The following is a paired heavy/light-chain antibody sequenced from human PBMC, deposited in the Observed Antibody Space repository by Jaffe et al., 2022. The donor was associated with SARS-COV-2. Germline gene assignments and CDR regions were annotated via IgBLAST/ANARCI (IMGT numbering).Heavy chain of an antibody. CDR2: LGVVGDT. CDR3: ARGGLYFDSYLRYFDQ. V-gene: IGHV3-13*01. J-gene: IGHJ4*02. D-gene: IGHD3-9*01. CDR1: GFTISGND. Sequence: EVRLGESGRHLLQPGGSLTLPCVISGFTISGNDLHWVRQAAGKGLEWVATLGVVGDTYYSDSVKGRFTVSRDSDTHSPHLQMSSLRVGDTAVYFCARGGLYFDSYLRYFDQWGQGALVIVSS.
Light chain of an antibody. CDR2: KNI. V-gene: IGLV3-25*03. CDR3: QTAERSGDYSVT. CDR1: ALAVQF. Sequence: SSELTQAPSVSVSPGQTARITCSGDALAVQFAFWYQQKAGQAPVLVIYKNIERASGVPQRFSGSSSGTTVTLTISGVQAEDEADYYCQTAERSGDYSVTFGGGTKLTVL. J-gene: IGLJ2*01.